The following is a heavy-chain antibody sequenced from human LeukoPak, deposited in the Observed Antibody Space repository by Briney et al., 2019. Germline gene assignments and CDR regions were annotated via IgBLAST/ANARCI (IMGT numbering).Heavy chain of an antibody. D-gene: IGHD5-12*01. Sequence: PGGSLRLSCAASGFTFSDHYMTWLRQAPGKGLEWISYIDGPGSTMFYADSVKGRFTISRDNSKNSLSLQMNSLRVEDTAVYYCASQASGYDLDYYYMDVWGKGTTVTVSS. J-gene: IGHJ6*03. CDR3: ASQASGYDLDYYYMDV. CDR2: IDGPGSTM. CDR1: GFTFSDHY. V-gene: IGHV3-11*01.